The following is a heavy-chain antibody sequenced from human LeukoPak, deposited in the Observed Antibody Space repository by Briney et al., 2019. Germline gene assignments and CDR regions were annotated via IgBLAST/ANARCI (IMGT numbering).Heavy chain of an antibody. D-gene: IGHD4-11*01. CDR3: ARTTTVTTGLAFDI. CDR1: GFTFSSYN. V-gene: IGHV3-48*01. Sequence: GGSLRLSCAASGFTFSSYNMNWVRQAPGKGLEWVSYISTSSSTTYYADSVKGRFTIPRDNAKNSLYLQMHSLRAEDTAVYYCARTTTVTTGLAFDIWGQGTMVTVSS. CDR2: ISTSSSTT. J-gene: IGHJ3*02.